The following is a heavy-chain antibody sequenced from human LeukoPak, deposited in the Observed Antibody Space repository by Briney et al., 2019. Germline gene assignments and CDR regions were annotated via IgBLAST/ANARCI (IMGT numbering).Heavy chain of an antibody. CDR3: ARHRGRYYDSGSYYYFDY. V-gene: IGHV4-39*01. D-gene: IGHD3-10*01. J-gene: IGHJ4*02. CDR1: GGSIRSSYYY. Sequence: SETLSPTCTVSGGSIRSSYYYWGWIRQPPGKGLEWIGSIYDSGSTYYNPSLKSRVTISVDTSKNQFSLKLNSVTAADTAVYYCARHRGRYYDSGSYYYFDYWGQGTLVTVSS. CDR2: IYDSGST.